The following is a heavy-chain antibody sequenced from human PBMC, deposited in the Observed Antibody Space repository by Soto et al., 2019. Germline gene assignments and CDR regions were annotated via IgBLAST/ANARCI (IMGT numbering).Heavy chain of an antibody. J-gene: IGHJ5*02. Sequence: GGSLRLSCAASGFTFSSYAMHWVRQAPGKGLEWVAVISYDGSNKYYADSVKGRFTISRDNSKNTLYLQMNSLRAEDTAVYYCARDRDMLAGYYNVRASWFGTWGQGTRVAVAS. D-gene: IGHD3-9*01. V-gene: IGHV3-30-3*01. CDR1: GFTFSSYA. CDR3: ARDRDMLAGYYNVRASWFGT. CDR2: ISYDGSNK.